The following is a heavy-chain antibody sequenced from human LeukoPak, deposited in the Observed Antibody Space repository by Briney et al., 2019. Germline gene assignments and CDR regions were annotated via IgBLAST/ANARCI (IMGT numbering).Heavy chain of an antibody. D-gene: IGHD2-15*01. J-gene: IGHJ4*02. CDR2: ISSSSSYI. Sequence: NTGGSLRLSCAASGFTFSSYSMTWVRQAPGKGLEWVSSISSSSSYIYYADSVKGRFTISRDNAKNSLYLQMNSLRAEDTAVYYCARGTNWGGYCSGGSCYTRQVYYFDYWGQGTLVTVSS. CDR1: GFTFSSYS. CDR3: ARGTNWGGYCSGGSCYTRQVYYFDY. V-gene: IGHV3-21*01.